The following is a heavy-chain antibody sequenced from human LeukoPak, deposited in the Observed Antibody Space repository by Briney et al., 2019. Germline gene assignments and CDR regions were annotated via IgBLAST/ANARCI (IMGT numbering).Heavy chain of an antibody. CDR1: GYSFTSYW. V-gene: IGHV5-10-1*01. CDR3: ASFRGYSGYDDDY. J-gene: IGHJ4*02. CDR2: IDPSDSYT. D-gene: IGHD5-12*01. Sequence: GESLRISCKGSGYSFTSYWISWVRQMPGKGLEWMWRIDPSDSYTNYSPSFQGHVTISADKSISTAYLQWSSLKASDTAMYYCASFRGYSGYDDDYWGQGTLVTVSS.